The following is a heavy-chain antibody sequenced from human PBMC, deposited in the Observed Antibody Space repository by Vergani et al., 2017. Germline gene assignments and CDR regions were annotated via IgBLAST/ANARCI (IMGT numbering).Heavy chain of an antibody. J-gene: IGHJ4*02. CDR2: ISYDGSNK. Sequence: QVQLVESGGGVVQPGRSLRLSCAASGFTFSSYAMHWVRQAPGKGLEWVAVISYDGSNKYYADSVKGRFTISRDNSKNTLYLQMNSLRAEDTAVYYCAKDRSPLGMGGIFDYWGQGTLVTVSS. D-gene: IGHD7-27*01. CDR3: AKDRSPLGMGGIFDY. V-gene: IGHV3-30*01. CDR1: GFTFSSYA.